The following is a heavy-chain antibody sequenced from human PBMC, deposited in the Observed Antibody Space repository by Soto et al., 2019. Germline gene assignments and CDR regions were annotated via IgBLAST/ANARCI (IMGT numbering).Heavy chain of an antibody. CDR2: INPNSGGT. CDR1: GYTFTGYY. D-gene: IGHD6-19*01. Sequence: GASVKVSCKASGYTFTGYYMHWVRQAPGQGLEWMGWINPNSGGTNYAQKFQGWVTMTRDTSISTAYMELSRLRSEDTAVYYCARGGQWLENNWFDPRGQGTLVTVSS. J-gene: IGHJ5*02. V-gene: IGHV1-2*04. CDR3: ARGGQWLENNWFDP.